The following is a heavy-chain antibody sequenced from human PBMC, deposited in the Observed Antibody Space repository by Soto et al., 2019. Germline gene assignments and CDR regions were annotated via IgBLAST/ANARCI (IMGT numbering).Heavy chain of an antibody. J-gene: IGHJ4*02. CDR2: IYYSGST. V-gene: IGHV4-39*01. Sequence: QLQLQESGPGLVKPSETLSLICTVSGGSISSSTYYWGWIRQPPGKGLEWIGNIYYSGSTYYNPSLKSRVTIAVHTSKNQFSLKLSSVSAADTAMYFCARHARGSCYSWGQGTLVTVSS. D-gene: IGHD2-15*01. CDR1: GGSISSSTYY. CDR3: ARHARGSCYS.